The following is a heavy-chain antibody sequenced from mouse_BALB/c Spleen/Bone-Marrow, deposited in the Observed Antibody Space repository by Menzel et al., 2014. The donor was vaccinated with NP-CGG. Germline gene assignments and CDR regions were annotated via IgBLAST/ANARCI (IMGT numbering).Heavy chain of an antibody. D-gene: IGHD2-14*01. V-gene: IGHV1S130*01. Sequence: VQLQQSGSVLVRPGASVKLSRKASGYTFTSSWMHWAKQRPGQGLEWIGEIHPNSGNTNYNEKSKGKATLTVDTSSSTAYVDLRSLTSEDSAVYYCARHYRYAYYFDYWGQGTTLTVSS. CDR2: IHPNSGNT. CDR3: ARHYRYAYYFDY. CDR1: GYTFTSSW. J-gene: IGHJ2*01.